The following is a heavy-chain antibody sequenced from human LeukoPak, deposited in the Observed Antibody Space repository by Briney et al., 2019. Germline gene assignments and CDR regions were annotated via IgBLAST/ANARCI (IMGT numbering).Heavy chain of an antibody. J-gene: IGHJ4*02. CDR1: DGDINTSPYY. V-gene: IGHV4-39*07. D-gene: IGHD3-9*01. CDR2: VYYSGST. CDR3: VREHDWGDFDF. Sequence: SETLSLTCTFSDGDINTSPYYWGWIRQPPGKGLQWIGSVYYSGSTYYSPSLKSRVTISVDTSKKQFSLNLSSVTAADTAVYYCVREHDWGDFDFWGQGTLVTVSS.